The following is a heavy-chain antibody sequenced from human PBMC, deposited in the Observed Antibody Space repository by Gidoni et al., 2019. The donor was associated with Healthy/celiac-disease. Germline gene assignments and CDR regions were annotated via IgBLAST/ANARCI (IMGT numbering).Heavy chain of an antibody. V-gene: IGHV3-23*01. CDR1: GFTFSSYA. D-gene: IGHD3-10*01. CDR2: ISGSGGST. J-gene: IGHJ4*02. Sequence: EVQLLESGGGLVQPGGSLRLSCAASGFTFSSYAMSWVRQAPGKGLEWVSAISGSGGSTYYAAPEKGRCTISRENSKNTLYLQMTSLRAEDTAVFYCAKATTMVRGPSDYWGQGPLVTVSS. CDR3: AKATTMVRGPSDY.